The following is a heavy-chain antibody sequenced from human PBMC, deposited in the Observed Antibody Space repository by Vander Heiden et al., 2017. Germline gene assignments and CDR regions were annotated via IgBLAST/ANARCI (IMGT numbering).Heavy chain of an antibody. V-gene: IGHV3-33*01. CDR1: GFTFSSYG. D-gene: IGHD1-26*01. J-gene: IGHJ4*02. Sequence: QVQLVESGGGVVQPGRSLRLSCAASGFTFSSYGMHWVRQAPGKGLEWVAVIWYDGSNKYYADSVKGRFTISRDNSKNTLYQQMNSLRAEETAVYYCARDPGAWELLPGPFDYWGQGTLVTVSS. CDR3: ARDPGAWELLPGPFDY. CDR2: IWYDGSNK.